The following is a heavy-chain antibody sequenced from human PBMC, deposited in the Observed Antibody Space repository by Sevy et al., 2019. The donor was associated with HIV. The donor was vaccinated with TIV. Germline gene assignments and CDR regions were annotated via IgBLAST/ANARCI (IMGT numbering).Heavy chain of an antibody. CDR2: INQDGSGK. CDR1: GFTFSNYW. Sequence: GGSLRLSCAASGFTFSNYWMSWVRQAPGKGLECVANINQDGSGKYYLDSVKGRFIISRDNAKNSLYLQMNSLRAEDSAVYYCAREQITGSKPACFDSWGQGTLVTVSS. V-gene: IGHV3-7*01. D-gene: IGHD1-7*01. CDR3: AREQITGSKPACFDS. J-gene: IGHJ4*02.